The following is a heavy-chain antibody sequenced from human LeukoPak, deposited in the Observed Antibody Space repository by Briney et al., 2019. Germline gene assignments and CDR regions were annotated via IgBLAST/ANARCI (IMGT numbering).Heavy chain of an antibody. V-gene: IGHV3-66*01. CDR3: ARDLETDISDAFDI. CDR1: GFTVSSDY. D-gene: IGHD3-9*01. CDR2: SYSGGST. Sequence: GGSLRLSCAASGFTVSSDYMSWVRQARGKGLEGVSVSYSGGSTYYADSGKGRFTISRDNSRNTLYLQMNSLRAEDTAVYYCARDLETDISDAFDIWGQGTMVTVSS. J-gene: IGHJ3*02.